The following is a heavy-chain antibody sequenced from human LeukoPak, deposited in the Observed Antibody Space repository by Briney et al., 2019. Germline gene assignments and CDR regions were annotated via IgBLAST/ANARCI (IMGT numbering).Heavy chain of an antibody. CDR3: ARAPQLGPGGHDAFDI. CDR1: GGSISSSSYY. D-gene: IGHD1-1*01. V-gene: IGHV4-39*07. CDR2: IYYSGST. J-gene: IGHJ3*02. Sequence: SETLSLTCTVSGGSISSSSYYWGWIRQPPGKGLEWIGSIYYSGSTYYNPSLKSRVTISVDTSKNQFSLKLSSVTAADTAVYYCARAPQLGPGGHDAFDIWGQGTMVTVSS.